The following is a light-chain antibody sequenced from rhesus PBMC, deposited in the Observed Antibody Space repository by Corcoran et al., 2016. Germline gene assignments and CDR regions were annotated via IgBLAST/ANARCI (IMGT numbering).Light chain of an antibody. CDR3: YQHSSGYH. V-gene: IGKV3-10*01. CDR1: QSVSRY. J-gene: IGKJ3*01. CDR2: VAS. Sequence: QVILTQSPATLSLSPGERATLSCRASQSVSRYLAWYQQKPGQAPRLLIYVASSRATGIPDRFSGSGSGTDFTLPIGSLEPEDVGVYPCYQHSSGYHFGPGTKLDI.